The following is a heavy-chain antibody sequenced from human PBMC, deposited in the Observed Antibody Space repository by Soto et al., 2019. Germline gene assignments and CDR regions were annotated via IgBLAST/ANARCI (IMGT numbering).Heavy chain of an antibody. V-gene: IGHV4-39*01. Sequence: SETLSLTCTVSGGSISSSSYYWGWIRQPPGKGLEWIGSIYYSGSTYYNPSLKSRVTISVDTSKNQFSLKLSSVTAADTAVYYCARQSSDWFDPWGQGTLVTVSS. CDR3: ARQSSDWFDP. CDR1: GGSISSSSYY. CDR2: IYYSGST. J-gene: IGHJ5*02.